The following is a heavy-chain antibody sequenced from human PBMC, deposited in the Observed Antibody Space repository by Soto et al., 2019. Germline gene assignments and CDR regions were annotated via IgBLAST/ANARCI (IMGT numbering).Heavy chain of an antibody. Sequence: EVQLVESGGGLVQPGGSLRLSCAASGFTFSSYAMHWVRQAPGKGLEYVSAISSNGGSTYYANSVKGRFTISRDNSMNPRYLQMGSLRAEDMAVYYCARGAGGIGGSYRPYYYFDYWGQGTLVTVSS. CDR1: GFTFSSYA. V-gene: IGHV3-64*01. D-gene: IGHD3-16*02. J-gene: IGHJ4*02. CDR3: ARGAGGIGGSYRPYYYFDY. CDR2: ISSNGGST.